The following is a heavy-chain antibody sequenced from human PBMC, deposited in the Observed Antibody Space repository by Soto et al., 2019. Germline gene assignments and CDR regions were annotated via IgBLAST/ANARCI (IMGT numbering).Heavy chain of an antibody. CDR1: GFTFSNYA. CDR3: ARRATGTYFDY. Sequence: EVQLLESGGGLVQPGGSLRLSCAASGFTFSNYAMNWVRQAPGKGLEWVSVISGSGGSTYYADSVKGRFTISRDNSKNTLYLQMNSLRAEDTAVYYCARRATGTYFDYWGQGTLVTVSS. D-gene: IGHD1-1*01. V-gene: IGHV3-23*01. CDR2: ISGSGGST. J-gene: IGHJ4*02.